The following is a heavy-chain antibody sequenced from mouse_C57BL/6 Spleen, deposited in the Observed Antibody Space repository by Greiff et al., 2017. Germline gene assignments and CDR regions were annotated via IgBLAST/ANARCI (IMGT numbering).Heavy chain of an antibody. D-gene: IGHD1-1*01. CDR3: ASGSSYADWYFDV. Sequence: VQLQQSGPELVKPGASVKISCKASGYSFTGYYMNWVKQSPEKSLEWIGEINPSTGGTTYNQKFKAKATLTVDKSSSTAYMQLKSLTSEDSAVYYCASGSSYADWYFDVWGTGTTVTVSS. J-gene: IGHJ1*03. CDR2: INPSTGGT. V-gene: IGHV1-42*01. CDR1: GYSFTGYY.